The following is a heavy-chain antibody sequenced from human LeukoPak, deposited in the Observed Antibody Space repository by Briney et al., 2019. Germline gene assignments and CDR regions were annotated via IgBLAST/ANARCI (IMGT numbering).Heavy chain of an antibody. CDR1: GFTFSSYG. V-gene: IGHV3-30*03. Sequence: GGSLRLSCAASGFTFSSYGMHWVRQAPGKGLEWVAVISYDGSNKYYADSVKGRFTISRDNSKNTLYLQMNSLRAEDTAVYYCARRFGPNAFDIWGQGTMVTVFS. D-gene: IGHD3-3*01. CDR2: ISYDGSNK. J-gene: IGHJ3*02. CDR3: ARRFGPNAFDI.